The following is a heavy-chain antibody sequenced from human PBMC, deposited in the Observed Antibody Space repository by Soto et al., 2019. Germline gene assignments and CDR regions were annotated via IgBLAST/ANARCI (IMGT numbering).Heavy chain of an antibody. J-gene: IGHJ6*03. CDR2: ISYDGSNK. CDR3: AKDLGTTVTGGYYMDV. CDR1: GFTFSSYG. V-gene: IGHV3-30*18. D-gene: IGHD4-17*01. Sequence: GGSLRLSCAASGFTFSSYGMHWVRQAPGKGLEWVAVISYDGSNKYYADSVKGRFTISRDNSKNTLYLQMNSLRAEDTAVYYCAKDLGTTVTGGYYMDVWGKGTTVTVSS.